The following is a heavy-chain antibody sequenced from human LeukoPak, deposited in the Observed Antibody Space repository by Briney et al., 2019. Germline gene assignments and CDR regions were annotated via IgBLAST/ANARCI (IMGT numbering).Heavy chain of an antibody. Sequence: GESLQISSNGSGYXFTSYWICWVRQMPGKGLEWMGIIYPGDSDTRYSPSFQGQVAISADKSISTAYLQWSSLKASDTAMYYCARAEEEYYYDSSGSSFQHWGQGTLVTVSS. CDR3: ARAEEEYYYDSSGSSFQH. J-gene: IGHJ1*01. CDR1: GYXFTSYW. D-gene: IGHD3-22*01. V-gene: IGHV5-51*01. CDR2: IYPGDSDT.